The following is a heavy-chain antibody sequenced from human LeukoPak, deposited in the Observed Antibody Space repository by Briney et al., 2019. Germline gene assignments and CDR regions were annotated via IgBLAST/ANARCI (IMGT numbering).Heavy chain of an antibody. V-gene: IGHV3-23*01. D-gene: IGHD7-27*01. J-gene: IGHJ2*01. Sequence: GGSRRLSCPASGFTFGIYAMNWFRQAPGKGLEWVSVISGRGEHTYYADSVKGRFTISRDNSNNTLYLQMNSLRAEDAAVYYCARDLSGDWYFDLWGRGTLVTVSS. CDR3: ARDLSGDWYFDL. CDR2: ISGRGEHT. CDR1: GFTFGIYA.